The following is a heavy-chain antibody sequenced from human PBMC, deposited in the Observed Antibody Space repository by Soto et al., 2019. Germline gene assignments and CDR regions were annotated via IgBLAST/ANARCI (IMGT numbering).Heavy chain of an antibody. CDR3: ARELDPYYGGNSLSLDY. CDR1: GGSFSTYG. J-gene: IGHJ4*02. D-gene: IGHD4-17*01. V-gene: IGHV1-69*13. CDR2: IIPKFGTT. Sequence: SVKVSCKASGGSFSTYGINWVRLAPGQGLEWTGGIIPKFGTTNYAQKFRGRVTITADESTNTAYMELNYLRSEDTAVYFCARELDPYYGGNSLSLDYWGQGTLVTVSS.